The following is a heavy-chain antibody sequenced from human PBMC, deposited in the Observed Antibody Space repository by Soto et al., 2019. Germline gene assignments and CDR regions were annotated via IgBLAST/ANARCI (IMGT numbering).Heavy chain of an antibody. V-gene: IGHV6-1*01. D-gene: IGHD3-10*01. CDR1: GDSVSGSSAA. Sequence: PSQTLSLTCAIPGDSVSGSSAAWDCVRECPSRGLEWLGRTYYRSKWYYDYAISVRSRVIIIPDTSKNQFSLQLSSVTPEDTAVYYCARGQHYNAARGFDTLGQGNLLTISS. J-gene: IGHJ5*02. CDR3: ARGQHYNAARGFDT. CDR2: TYYRSKWYY.